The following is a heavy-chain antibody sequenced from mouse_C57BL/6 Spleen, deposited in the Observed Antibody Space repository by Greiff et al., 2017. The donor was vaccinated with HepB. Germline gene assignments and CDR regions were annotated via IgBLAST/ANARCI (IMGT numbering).Heavy chain of an antibody. J-gene: IGHJ4*01. Sequence: EVMLVESEGGLVQPGSSMKLSCTASGFTFSDYYMAWVRQVPEKGLEWVANINYDGSSTYYLDSLKSRFIISRDNAKNILYLQMSSLKSEDTATYYCARSTVGVDYWGQGTSVTVSS. CDR1: GFTFSDYY. D-gene: IGHD1-1*01. CDR2: INYDGSST. CDR3: ARSTVGVDY. V-gene: IGHV5-16*01.